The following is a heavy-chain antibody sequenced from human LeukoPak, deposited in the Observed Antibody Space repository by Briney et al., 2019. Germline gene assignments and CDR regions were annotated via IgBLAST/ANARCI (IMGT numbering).Heavy chain of an antibody. J-gene: IGHJ5*02. V-gene: IGHV3-15*01. CDR1: GFTLSNAW. CDR3: YASGRGP. Sequence: GGSLRLSCAAPGFTLSNAWMTWVRQAPGKGLEWVGRVKSKTDGGTTNYAAPVKGRFTISRDDSKNTVFLQMDSLKSEDTAVYFCYASGRGPWGQGTLVTVSS. D-gene: IGHD3-10*01. CDR2: VKSKTDGGTT.